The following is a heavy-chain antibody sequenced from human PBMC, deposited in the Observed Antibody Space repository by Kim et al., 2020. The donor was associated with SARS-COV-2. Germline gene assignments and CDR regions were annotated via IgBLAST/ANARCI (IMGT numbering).Heavy chain of an antibody. J-gene: IGHJ6*02. Sequence: KSRVTISVDTSKNQFSLKLSSVTAADTAVYYCARGRGIALLGYYYYGMDVWGQGTTVTVSS. CDR3: ARGRGIALLGYYYYGMDV. V-gene: IGHV4-34*01. D-gene: IGHD6-13*01.